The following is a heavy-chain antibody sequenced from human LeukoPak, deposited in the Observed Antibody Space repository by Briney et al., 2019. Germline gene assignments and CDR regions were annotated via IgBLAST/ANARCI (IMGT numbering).Heavy chain of an antibody. CDR3: ARGGSATYWCDY. J-gene: IGHJ4*02. CDR1: GGSISSSNW. V-gene: IGHV3-7*04. D-gene: IGHD3-10*01. CDR2: IKQDGSEK. Sequence: PSETLSLTCAVSGGSISSSNWWSWVRQAPGKGLEWVANIKQDGSEKYYVDSVKGRFTISRDNAKNSLYLQMNSLRAEDTAVYYCARGGSATYWCDYWGQGTLVTVSS.